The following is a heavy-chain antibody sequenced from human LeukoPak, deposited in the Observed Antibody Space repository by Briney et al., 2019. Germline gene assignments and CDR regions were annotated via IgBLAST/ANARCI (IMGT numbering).Heavy chain of an antibody. J-gene: IGHJ5*02. CDR3: ARVIAVAAIECGFDP. Sequence: ASVKVSCKASGYTFTGHYMRWVRQAPGQGLEWMGWINPKSGVTNYAQNFQGRVTMTRDTSITTAYMELSRLTSDDTAVYYCARVIAVAAIECGFDPWGQGTLVTVSS. D-gene: IGHD6-19*01. V-gene: IGHV1-2*02. CDR2: INPKSGVT. CDR1: GYTFTGHY.